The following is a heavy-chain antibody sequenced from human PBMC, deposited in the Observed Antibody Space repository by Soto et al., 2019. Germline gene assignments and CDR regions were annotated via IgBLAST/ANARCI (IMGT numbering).Heavy chain of an antibody. Sequence: SETLSLTCTVSGGSISSYYWSWIRQPPGKGLEWIGYIYYSGSTNYNPSLKSRVTTSVDTSKNQFSLKLSSVTAADTAVYYCARSEWLVYYGMDVWGQGTTVTVSS. CDR2: IYYSGST. D-gene: IGHD3-3*01. J-gene: IGHJ6*02. V-gene: IGHV4-59*01. CDR3: ARSEWLVYYGMDV. CDR1: GGSISSYY.